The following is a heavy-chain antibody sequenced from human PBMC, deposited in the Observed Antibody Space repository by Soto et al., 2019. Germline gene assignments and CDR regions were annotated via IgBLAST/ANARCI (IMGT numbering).Heavy chain of an antibody. V-gene: IGHV4-39*01. J-gene: IGHJ4*02. D-gene: IGHD2-2*01. Sequence: PETLSLTCTVSGGSIGSGHYYWAWIRQPPGKELEWIGTIYYSGSTHYYNPSLKSRVTISVDTSNNQFSLKLSSLTATDTAVYYCARQVYCSSTSCYAGGLYFDYWGQGALVTVSS. CDR3: ARQVYCSSTSCYAGGLYFDY. CDR2: IYYSGSTH. CDR1: GGSIGSGHYY.